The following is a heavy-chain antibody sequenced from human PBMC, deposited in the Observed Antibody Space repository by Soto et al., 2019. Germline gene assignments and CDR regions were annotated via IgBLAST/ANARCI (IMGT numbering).Heavy chain of an antibody. CDR1: GFTFSSYG. J-gene: IGHJ4*02. Sequence: PGGSLILSCAASGFTFSSYGMHWVRQAPGKGLEWVAVISYDGSNKYYADSVKGRFTISRDNAQNTLYLQMNSLRAEDTAIYYCARMSSSVSPGCWGQGSLVTVSS. CDR3: ARMSSSVSPGC. D-gene: IGHD3-22*01. V-gene: IGHV3-30*03. CDR2: ISYDGSNK.